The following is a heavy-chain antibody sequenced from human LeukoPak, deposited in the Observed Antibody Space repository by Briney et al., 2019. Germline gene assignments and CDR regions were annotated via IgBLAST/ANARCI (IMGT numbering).Heavy chain of an antibody. Sequence: PSETLSLTCTVSGGSISSSSYYWGWIRQPPGKGLEWIGNMYYSGSIYYNPSLKSRVTISVDTSKNQFSLNLNSVTAADTAVYYCARGRCSGGSCYFFDYWGQGTLVTVSS. D-gene: IGHD2-15*01. J-gene: IGHJ4*02. CDR2: MYYSGSI. V-gene: IGHV4-39*01. CDR3: ARGRCSGGSCYFFDY. CDR1: GGSISSSSYY.